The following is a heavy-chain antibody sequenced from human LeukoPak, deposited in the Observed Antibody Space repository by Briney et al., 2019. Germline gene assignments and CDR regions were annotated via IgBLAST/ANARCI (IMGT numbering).Heavy chain of an antibody. D-gene: IGHD6-13*01. V-gene: IGHV3-7*04. J-gene: IGHJ4*02. CDR3: AREEQQLVLGPPDY. CDR1: GFTFSSYW. CDR2: IKQDGSEK. Sequence: GGSLRLSCAASGFTFSSYWMSWVRQAPGKGLEWVANIKQDGSEKYYVDSVKGRFTISGYNAKNSLYLQMNSLRAEDTAVYYCAREEQQLVLGPPDYWGQGTLVTVSS.